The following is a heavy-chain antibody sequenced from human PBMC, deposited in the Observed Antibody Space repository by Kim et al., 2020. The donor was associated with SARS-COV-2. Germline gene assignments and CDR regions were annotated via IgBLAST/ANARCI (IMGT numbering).Heavy chain of an antibody. D-gene: IGHD3-10*01. CDR1: GFTFSSYS. Sequence: GGSLRLSCAASGFTFSSYSMNWVRQAPGKGLEWVSSISSSSSYIYYADSVKGRFTISRDNAKNSLYLQMNSLRAEDTAVYYCARVRSGSGRHRETTYYYYGMDVWGQGTTVTVSS. J-gene: IGHJ6*02. CDR3: ARVRSGSGRHRETTYYYYGMDV. V-gene: IGHV3-21*01. CDR2: ISSSSSYI.